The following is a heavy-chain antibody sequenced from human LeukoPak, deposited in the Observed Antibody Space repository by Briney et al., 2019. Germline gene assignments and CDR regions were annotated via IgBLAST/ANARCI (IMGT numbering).Heavy chain of an antibody. CDR3: ARDRGPRYDFWSGPPSSDAFDI. D-gene: IGHD3-3*01. CDR1: GGSISSGGYY. Sequence: SETLSLTCTVSGGSISSGGYYWSWIRQHPGKGLEWIGYIYYSGSTYYNPSLKSRVTISVDTSKNQFSLKLSSVTAADTAVYYCARDRGPRYDFWSGPPSSDAFDIWGQGTMVTVSS. J-gene: IGHJ3*02. V-gene: IGHV4-31*03. CDR2: IYYSGST.